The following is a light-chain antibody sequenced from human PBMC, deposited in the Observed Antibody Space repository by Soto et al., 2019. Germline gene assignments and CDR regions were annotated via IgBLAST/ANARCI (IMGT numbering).Light chain of an antibody. Sequence: QSVLTQPASVSVSPGQSITISCSGTSSDVGGYNLVSWYQHHPGKAPKLIIYEVSDRPSGVSNRFSGSKSGNTASLTISGLQAEDEADYYCSSYTSSFRRVFGTGTKLTVL. CDR1: SSDVGGYNL. J-gene: IGLJ1*01. CDR2: EVS. CDR3: SSYTSSFRRV. V-gene: IGLV2-14*02.